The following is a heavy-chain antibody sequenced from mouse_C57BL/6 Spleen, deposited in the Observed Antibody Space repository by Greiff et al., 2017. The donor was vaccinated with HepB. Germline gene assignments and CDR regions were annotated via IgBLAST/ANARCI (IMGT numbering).Heavy chain of an antibody. V-gene: IGHV5-17*01. D-gene: IGHD2-3*01. Sequence: EVKLVESGGGLVKPGGSLKLSCAASGFTFSDYGMHWVRQAPEKGLEWVAYISSGSSTIYYADTVKGRFTISRDNAKNTLFLQRTSLRSEDTAMYYCARPYDGYPWYFDVWGTGTTVTVSS. CDR2: ISSGSSTI. J-gene: IGHJ1*03. CDR3: ARPYDGYPWYFDV. CDR1: GFTFSDYG.